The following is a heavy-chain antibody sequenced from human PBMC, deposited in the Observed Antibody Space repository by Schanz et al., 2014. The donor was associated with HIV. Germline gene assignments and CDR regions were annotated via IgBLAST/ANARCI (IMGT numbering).Heavy chain of an antibody. CDR1: GFTFSSYT. V-gene: IGHV3-21*06. D-gene: IGHD6-6*01. CDR3: AKDDQQFAY. Sequence: EVQLVESGGGLVKPGGSLRLSCAASGFTFSSYTMNWVRQAPGKGLEWVSSISSSSTHIYYADSVKGRFTISRDNAKNSLYLQMNSLRAEDTAVYYCAKDDQQFAYWGQGTLVTVSS. J-gene: IGHJ4*02. CDR2: ISSSSTHI.